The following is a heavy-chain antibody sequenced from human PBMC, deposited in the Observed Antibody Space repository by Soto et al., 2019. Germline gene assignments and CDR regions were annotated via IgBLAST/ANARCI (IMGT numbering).Heavy chain of an antibody. D-gene: IGHD2-21*02. V-gene: IGHV1-69*01. CDR1: GGTFSSYA. J-gene: IGHJ6*02. CDR2: IIPILGTA. Sequence: QVQLVQSGAEVKKPGSSVKVSCKASGGTFSSYAISWVRQAPGQGLEWMGGIIPILGTANYAQKFQGRVTITADESTSTAYMELSSLRSEDTAVYYCAREVVVTAELYYYSYGMDVWGQGTTVTVSS. CDR3: AREVVVTAELYYYSYGMDV.